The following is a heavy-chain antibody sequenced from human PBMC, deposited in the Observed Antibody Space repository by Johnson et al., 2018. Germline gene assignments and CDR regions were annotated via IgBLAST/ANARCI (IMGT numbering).Heavy chain of an antibody. Sequence: VQLVQSGGGLVKPGGSLRLSCAASGFTFSNAWMSWVRQAPGKGLEWVGRIKSKTDGGTTDYAAPVKGRFTISRDDSKNTLYLQMNSLKTEDTAVYYCTTNRWGFGGVIPYYYYYGMDVWGQGTTVTVSS. CDR1: GFTFSNAW. CDR2: IKSKTDGGTT. CDR3: TTNRWGFGGVIPYYYYYGMDV. J-gene: IGHJ6*02. V-gene: IGHV3-15*01. D-gene: IGHD3-16*02.